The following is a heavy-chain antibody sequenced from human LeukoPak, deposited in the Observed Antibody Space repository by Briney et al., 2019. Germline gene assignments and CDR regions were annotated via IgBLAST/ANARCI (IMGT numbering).Heavy chain of an antibody. J-gene: IGHJ4*02. CDR2: ISVYNGNT. CDR3: ASGIRFLEWLFADDY. CDR1: GYIFTNYG. V-gene: IGHV1-18*01. D-gene: IGHD3-3*01. Sequence: ASVKVSCKASGYIFTNYGISWVRQAPGRGLEWMGWISVYNGNTNYAQKLQGRVTMTTDTSTSTAYMELSSLRSEDTAVYYCASGIRFLEWLFADDYWGQGTLVTVSS.